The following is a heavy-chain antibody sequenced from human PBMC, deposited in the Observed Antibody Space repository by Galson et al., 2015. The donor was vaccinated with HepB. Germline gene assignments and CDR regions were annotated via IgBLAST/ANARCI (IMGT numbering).Heavy chain of an antibody. J-gene: IGHJ5*02. CDR1: GFTFGDYA. Sequence: SLRLSCAASGFTFGDYAMSWFRQAPGKGLEWVGFIKSKGYGGTTEYAASVKDRFSISRDDSKSIAYLQMNSLKAEDTAVYYCTRDEYGSGSPFDPWGQGTLVTVSS. CDR2: IKSKGYGGTT. D-gene: IGHD3-10*01. CDR3: TRDEYGSGSPFDP. V-gene: IGHV3-49*03.